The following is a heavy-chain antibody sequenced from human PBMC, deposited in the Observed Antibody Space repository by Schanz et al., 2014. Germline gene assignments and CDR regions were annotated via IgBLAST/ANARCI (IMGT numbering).Heavy chain of an antibody. Sequence: QVQLVQSGAEVKKPGASVKVSCKASGYTFTSYSIHWVRQAPGQRLEWMGWINAANGNTRYSQKFQGRVTMTADTSTSTVYMELRSLRSDDTAVYYCARGGYSSGWYDRDIAHFDYWGQGTLVTVSS. J-gene: IGHJ4*02. D-gene: IGHD6-19*01. V-gene: IGHV1-3*01. CDR2: INAANGNT. CDR1: GYTFTSYS. CDR3: ARGGYSSGWYDRDIAHFDY.